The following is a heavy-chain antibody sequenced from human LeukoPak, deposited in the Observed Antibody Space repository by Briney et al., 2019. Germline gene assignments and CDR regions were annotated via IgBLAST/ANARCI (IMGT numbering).Heavy chain of an antibody. Sequence: SETLSLTCTVSGGSISSYYWSWIRQPPGKGLEWIGHIYYSGSTNYNPSLKSRVTMSVDTSKNQFSLKLSSVTAADTAVYYWARLSITMVRGAYFAYWGQGTLVTVSS. J-gene: IGHJ4*02. CDR2: IYYSGST. V-gene: IGHV4-59*12. D-gene: IGHD3-10*01. CDR1: GGSISSYY. CDR3: ARLSITMVRGAYFAY.